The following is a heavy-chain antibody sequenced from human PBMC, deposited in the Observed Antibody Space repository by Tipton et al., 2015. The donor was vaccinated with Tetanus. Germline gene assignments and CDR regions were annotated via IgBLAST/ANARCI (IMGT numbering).Heavy chain of an antibody. CDR3: ARGLIDDFLGSRIYFDS. Sequence: TLSLTCTVSGGSITDKKYYWGWIRQAPGKGLEWIGDIFYSGNSISNPSFRSRVTMSVDTSRTLFSLTLIAVTAADTAVYFCARGLIDDFLGSRIYFDSWGPGTLVTVSS. CDR1: GGSITDKKYY. V-gene: IGHV4-61*05. D-gene: IGHD2-8*01. J-gene: IGHJ4*02. CDR2: IFYSGNS.